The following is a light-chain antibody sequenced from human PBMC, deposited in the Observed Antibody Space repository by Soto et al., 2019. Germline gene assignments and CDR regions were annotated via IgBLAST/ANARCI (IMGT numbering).Light chain of an antibody. V-gene: IGLV6-57*01. CDR2: EDN. CDR3: QSFDSTKHN. CDR1: SGSIASNY. J-gene: IGLJ2*01. Sequence: NFMLTQPHSVSESPGKTVTISCTRSSGSIASNYVQWYQQRPGSSPTTVIYEDNRRPSGVPDRFSGSIDSSSNSASLTISGLKTEDEADYYCQSFDSTKHNFCGGTQLTVL.